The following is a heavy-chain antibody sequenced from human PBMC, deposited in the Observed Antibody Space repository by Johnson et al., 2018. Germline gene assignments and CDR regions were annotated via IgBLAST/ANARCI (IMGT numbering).Heavy chain of an antibody. V-gene: IGHV4-39*07. Sequence: QVQLQESGPGLVKPSETLSLTCSVSGGSISNTSHYWGWIRQPPGKGRELIGTMFYSGTTYYNPSLKSRVTITVYTSKNQFSLKLSPVTAADTAVYHCPRMSSLTTDFYFSYYYMDVWGKGTTVTVSS. CDR3: PRMSSLTTDFYFSYYYMDV. J-gene: IGHJ6*03. D-gene: IGHD3-3*01. CDR1: GGSISNTSHY. CDR2: MFYSGTT.